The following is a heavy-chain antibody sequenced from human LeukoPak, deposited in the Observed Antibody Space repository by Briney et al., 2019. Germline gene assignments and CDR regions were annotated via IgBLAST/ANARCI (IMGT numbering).Heavy chain of an antibody. D-gene: IGHD1-7*01. J-gene: IGHJ4*02. CDR2: AWYDGSTK. Sequence: GGSLGLSCAASGFTFSSSAMSWVRQAPGKGLEWVAVAWYDGSTKYYQDSVKGRFTISRDNSKNTLYLQMNSLRAEDTAIYYCARGANNWNYRSYFDFRGQGTLVTVSS. V-gene: IGHV3-33*08. CDR3: ARGANNWNYRSYFDF. CDR1: GFTFSSSA.